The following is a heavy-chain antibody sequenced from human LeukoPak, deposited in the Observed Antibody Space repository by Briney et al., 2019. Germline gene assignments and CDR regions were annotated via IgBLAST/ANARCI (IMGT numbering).Heavy chain of an antibody. CDR2: INHSGST. CDR3: ATEVYVDTAMLTNWFDP. CDR1: GGSISSYY. V-gene: IGHV4-34*01. D-gene: IGHD5-18*01. J-gene: IGHJ5*02. Sequence: SETLSLTCTVSGGSISSYYWSWIRQPPGKGLEWIGEINHSGSTNYNPSLKSRVTISVDTSKNQFSLKLTSVTAADTAVYYCATEVYVDTAMLTNWFDPWGQGTLVTVSS.